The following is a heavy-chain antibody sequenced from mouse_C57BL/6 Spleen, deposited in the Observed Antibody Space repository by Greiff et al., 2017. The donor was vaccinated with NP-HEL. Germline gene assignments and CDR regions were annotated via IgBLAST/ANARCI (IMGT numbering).Heavy chain of an antibody. CDR1: GFTFSSYA. V-gene: IGHV5-9-1*02. Sequence: LVESGEGLVKPGGSLKLSCAASGFTFSSYAMSWVRQTPEKRLEWVAYISSGGDYIYYADTVKGRFTISRDNARNTLYLQMSSLKSEDTAMYYCTMDRIGNYGFAYWGQVTLVTVSA. J-gene: IGHJ3*01. CDR3: TMDRIGNYGFAY. D-gene: IGHD2-1*01. CDR2: ISSGGDYI.